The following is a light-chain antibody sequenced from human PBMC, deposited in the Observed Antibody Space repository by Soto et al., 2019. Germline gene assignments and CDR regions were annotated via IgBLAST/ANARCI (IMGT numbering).Light chain of an antibody. Sequence: QSALTQPASVSGSPGQSITISCTGSSSDVGVSNLVSWYQQHPGQAPKLMIYEVSQRPSGVSNRFSGSKSGTTASLTISGLQADDEGDYYCCSYADRRWLFVAGTKLTVL. CDR3: CSYADRRWL. J-gene: IGLJ3*02. CDR2: EVS. CDR1: SSDVGVSNL. V-gene: IGLV2-23*02.